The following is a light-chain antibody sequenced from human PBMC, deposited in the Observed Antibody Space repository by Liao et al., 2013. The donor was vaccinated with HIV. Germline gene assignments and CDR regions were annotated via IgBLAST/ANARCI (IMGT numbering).Light chain of an antibody. CDR1: DLGDRY. CDR2: QDS. Sequence: SFELTQPPSVSVSPGQTASITCSGNDLGDRYVSWYQQRPGQSPVLVIYQDSRRPSGIHERFSGSNSGNTATLTIRGTQAVDEADYYCQAWDSSTPVVFGGGTKLTVL. V-gene: IGLV3-1*01. CDR3: QAWDSSTPVV. J-gene: IGLJ2*01.